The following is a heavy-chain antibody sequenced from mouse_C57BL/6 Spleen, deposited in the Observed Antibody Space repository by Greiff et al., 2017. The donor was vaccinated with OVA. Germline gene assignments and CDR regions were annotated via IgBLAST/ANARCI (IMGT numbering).Heavy chain of an antibody. CDR1: GYTFTSYW. J-gene: IGHJ4*01. D-gene: IGHD4-1*02. CDR2: IYPGSGST. Sequence: QVHVKQPGAELVKPGASVKMSCKASGYTFTSYWITWVKQRPGQGLEWIGDIYPGSGSTNYNEKFKSKATLTVDTSSSTAYMQLSSLTSEDSAVYYCASNWVFAMDYWGQGTSVTVSS. V-gene: IGHV1-55*01. CDR3: ASNWVFAMDY.